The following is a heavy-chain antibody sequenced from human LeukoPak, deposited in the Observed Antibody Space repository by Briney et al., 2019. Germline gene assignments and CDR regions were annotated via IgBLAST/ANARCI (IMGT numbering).Heavy chain of an antibody. CDR2: ISSDESEE. V-gene: IGHV3-30*18. CDR1: GFTFSRYD. CDR3: AKGGVSSAYHPVDY. J-gene: IGHJ4*02. D-gene: IGHD3-22*01. Sequence: GRSLRLSCAASGFTFSRYDIHWVRQAPGKGLEWVAGISSDESEEFYVGSVKGRFITSRDSSKSMLYLQMNSLRIEDTAVYYCAKGGVSSAYHPVDYWGQGTLVTVSP.